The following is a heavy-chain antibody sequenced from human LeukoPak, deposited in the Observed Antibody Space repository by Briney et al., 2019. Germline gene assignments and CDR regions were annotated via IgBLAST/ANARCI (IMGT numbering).Heavy chain of an antibody. D-gene: IGHD2-2*01. CDR2: ISSSSSYI. CDR3: AKDMPNYYYYYMDV. Sequence: GGSLRLSCAASGFTFSSYSMNWVRQAPGKGLEWVSSISSSSSYIYYADSVKGRFTISRDNAKNSLYLQMNSLRAEDTAVYYCAKDMPNYYYYYMDVWGKGTTVTISS. V-gene: IGHV3-21*04. CDR1: GFTFSSYS. J-gene: IGHJ6*03.